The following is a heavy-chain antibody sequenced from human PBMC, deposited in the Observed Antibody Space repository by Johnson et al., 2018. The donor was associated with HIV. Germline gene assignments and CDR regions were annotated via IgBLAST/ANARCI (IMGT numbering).Heavy chain of an antibody. D-gene: IGHD1-26*01. J-gene: IGHJ3*02. Sequence: VPLVESGGGVVQPGGSLRLSCAASGFTFSSYAMSWVRQAPGKGLEWVGRIRSKANSYATAYAASVKGRFTISRDNSKNTLYLQMNSLRAEDTAVYYCARSYQFGSQGPDDAFDIWGQGTMVTVSS. CDR2: IRSKANSYAT. V-gene: IGHV3-73*01. CDR1: GFTFSSYA. CDR3: ARSYQFGSQGPDDAFDI.